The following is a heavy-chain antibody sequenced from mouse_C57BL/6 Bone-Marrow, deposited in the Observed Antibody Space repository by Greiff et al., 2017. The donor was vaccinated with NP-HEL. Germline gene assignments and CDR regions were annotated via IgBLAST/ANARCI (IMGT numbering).Heavy chain of an antibody. Sequence: QVQLQQPGAELVRPGTSVKLSCKASGYTFTSYWMHWVKQRPGQGLEWIGVIDPSDSYTNYNHKFKGKATLTVDTSSSTAYMQLSSLTSEDSAVYYCARHGPDYWGQGTTLTVSA. CDR2: IDPSDSYT. CDR1: GYTFTSYW. D-gene: IGHD1-1*01. V-gene: IGHV1-59*01. J-gene: IGHJ2*01. CDR3: ARHGPDY.